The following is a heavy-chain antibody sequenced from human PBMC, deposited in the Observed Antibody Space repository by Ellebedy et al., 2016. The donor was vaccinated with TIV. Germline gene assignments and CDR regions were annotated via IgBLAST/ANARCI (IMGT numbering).Heavy chain of an antibody. Sequence: AASVKVSCKASGYIVTNHAIHWVRQAPGQSFEWMGWIYPANGDTKYSQQFQGRVTFTSDTSASTAYMELSSLRSEDTAVYYCPRDKPGGDNWFDPWGQGTLVTVSS. CDR2: IYPANGDT. D-gene: IGHD3-16*01. V-gene: IGHV1-3*01. CDR1: GYIVTNHA. CDR3: PRDKPGGDNWFDP. J-gene: IGHJ5*02.